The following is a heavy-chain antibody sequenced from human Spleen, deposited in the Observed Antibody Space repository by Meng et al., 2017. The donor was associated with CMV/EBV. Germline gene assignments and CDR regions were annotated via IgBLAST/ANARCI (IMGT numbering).Heavy chain of an antibody. J-gene: IGHJ3*02. D-gene: IGHD5-12*01. Sequence: ASVKVSCKASGYTFTSYDINWVRQATGQGLEWMGWMNPNSGNTGYAQKFQGRVTITRNTSISTAYMELKRLTSDDTAIYYCARTYDIVRYPFDIWGQGTAVTVSS. CDR2: MNPNSGNT. CDR3: ARTYDIVRYPFDI. V-gene: IGHV1-8*03. CDR1: GYTFTSYD.